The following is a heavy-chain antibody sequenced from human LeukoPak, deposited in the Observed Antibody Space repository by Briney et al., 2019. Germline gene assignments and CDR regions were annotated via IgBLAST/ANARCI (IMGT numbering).Heavy chain of an antibody. J-gene: IGHJ4*02. CDR3: AKMRGIVITFGGVIFDS. D-gene: IGHD3-16*01. Sequence: PGGSLRLSCAASGFTVRSNSMSWVRQAPGKGLEWVSTIYGGGSTYYADSVKGRFTISRDNSKNTLYLHMDSLRAEDTAIYYCAKMRGIVITFGGVIFDSWGQGTLATVSS. CDR2: IYGGGST. CDR1: GFTVRSNS. V-gene: IGHV3-53*01.